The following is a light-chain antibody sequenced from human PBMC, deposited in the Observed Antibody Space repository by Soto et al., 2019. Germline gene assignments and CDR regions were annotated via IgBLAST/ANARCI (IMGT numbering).Light chain of an antibody. CDR1: TSVSNSN. Sequence: EIVLTQSPGTLSLSPGEGATLSCRASTSVSNSNLAGYQKKPGQAPRLLIYGASHRATGIPDRFSGSASGTDFTLTVSSLEAEDFAVYYCQQYGRSPPWTFGQGTKVELK. V-gene: IGKV3-20*01. CDR2: GAS. J-gene: IGKJ1*01. CDR3: QQYGRSPPWT.